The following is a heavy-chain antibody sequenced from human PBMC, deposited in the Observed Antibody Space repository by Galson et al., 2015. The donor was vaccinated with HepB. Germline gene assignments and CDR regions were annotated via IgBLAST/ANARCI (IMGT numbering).Heavy chain of an antibody. V-gene: IGHV1-46*03. J-gene: IGHJ6*02. CDR1: GYTFTSYY. Sequence: SVKVSCKASGYTFTSYYMHWVRQAPGQGLEWMGIINPSGGSTSYAQKFQGRVTMTRDTSTSTVYMELSSLRSEDTAVYYCARDRGEPEETPGIAVAGTFESYGMDVWGQGTTVTVSS. CDR2: INPSGGST. D-gene: IGHD6-19*01. CDR3: ARDRGEPEETPGIAVAGTFESYGMDV.